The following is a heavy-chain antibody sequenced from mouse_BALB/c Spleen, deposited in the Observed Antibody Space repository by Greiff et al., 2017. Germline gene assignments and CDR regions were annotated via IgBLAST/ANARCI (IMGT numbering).Heavy chain of an antibody. CDR1: GFTFRSFG. CDR3: ARKYGNYLDY. D-gene: IGHD2-10*02. V-gene: IGHV5-17*02. Sequence: EVQVVESGGGLVQPGGSRTLSCAASGFTFRSFGMHWVRQAPEKGLEWVAYISSGSSTIYYADTVKGRFTISRDNPKNTLFLQMTSLRSEDTAMYDCARKYGNYLDYWGQGTTLTVAA. CDR2: ISSGSSTI. J-gene: IGHJ2*01.